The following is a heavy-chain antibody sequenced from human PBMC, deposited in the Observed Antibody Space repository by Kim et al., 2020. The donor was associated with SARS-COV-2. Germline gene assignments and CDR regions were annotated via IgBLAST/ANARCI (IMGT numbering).Heavy chain of an antibody. CDR1: GFTFSSYA. D-gene: IGHD4-17*01. Sequence: GGSLRLSCAASGFTFSSYAMSWVRQAPGKGLEWVTAISGSGGSTYYADSVKGRFTISRHNSKNTLYLQMNSLRAEDTAVYYCAKATPTPSTVTTGFDYWGQGTLVTVSS. CDR2: ISGSGGST. V-gene: IGHV3-23*01. CDR3: AKATPTPSTVTTGFDY. J-gene: IGHJ4*02.